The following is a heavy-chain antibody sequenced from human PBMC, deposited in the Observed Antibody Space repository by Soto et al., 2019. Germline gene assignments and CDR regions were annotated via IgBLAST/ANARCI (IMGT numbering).Heavy chain of an antibody. CDR1: GFIFKMYW. J-gene: IGHJ4*02. Sequence: GGSLRFSCAASGFIFKMYWMHWVRQSPGKGLVWISRIYNDGTYSDYADSVRGRFTISRDNVNDTLYLQMNNLRAEDSGLYYCTRGPRPISTGTGAYWGQGTQVTVSS. CDR3: TRGPRPISTGTGAY. D-gene: IGHD3-10*01. V-gene: IGHV3-74*01. CDR2: IYNDGTYS.